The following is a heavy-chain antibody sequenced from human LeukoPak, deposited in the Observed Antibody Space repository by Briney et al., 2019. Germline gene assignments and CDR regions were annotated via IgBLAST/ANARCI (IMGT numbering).Heavy chain of an antibody. CDR3: ARSAQDSSSWYGVFDY. V-gene: IGHV3-30*01. Sequence: GGSLRLSCAASGFTFSSYAMHWVRQAPGMGLEWVAVISYDGSNKYYADSVKGRFTISRDNSKNTLYLQMNSLRAEDTAVYYCARSAQDSSSWYGVFDYWGQGTLVTVSS. D-gene: IGHD6-13*01. J-gene: IGHJ4*02. CDR1: GFTFSSYA. CDR2: ISYDGSNK.